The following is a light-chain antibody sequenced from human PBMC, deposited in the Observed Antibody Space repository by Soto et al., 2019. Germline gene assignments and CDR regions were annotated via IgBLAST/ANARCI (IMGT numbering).Light chain of an antibody. Sequence: IVLTQSPGTLSLSPGERATLSCRASQSVSSSDLAWYQQKPGQAPRLLIYGASSRATGIPDRFSGSGSGTDFTLTISRLEPEDFAVYHCQQYGSSGTFGQGTKVDIK. V-gene: IGKV3-20*01. CDR2: GAS. CDR1: QSVSSSD. J-gene: IGKJ1*01. CDR3: QQYGSSGT.